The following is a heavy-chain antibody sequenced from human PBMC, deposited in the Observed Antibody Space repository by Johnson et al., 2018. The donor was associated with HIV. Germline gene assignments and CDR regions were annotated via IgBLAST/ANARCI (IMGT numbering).Heavy chain of an antibody. J-gene: IGHJ3*02. CDR2: IKQDGSDE. CDR3: ATDIVVVLAVTGTGAAFDI. Sequence: VQLVESVGGLVQTGGSRRLSCAASGFTFSTYWMSWVRQAPGKGLEWVANIKQDGSDEYYVDSVKGRFTIYRDNTKNLLYLQMNSLRAEDTAVYYCATDIVVVLAVTGTGAAFDIWGQGTMVTVSS. D-gene: IGHD2-15*01. CDR1: GFTFSTYW. V-gene: IGHV3-7*02.